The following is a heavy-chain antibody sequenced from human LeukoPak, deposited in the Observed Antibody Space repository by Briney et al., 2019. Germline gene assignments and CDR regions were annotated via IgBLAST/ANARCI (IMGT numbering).Heavy chain of an antibody. CDR3: ARDGGIAAAGTPDYYYGMDV. CDR2: IYSGGST. Sequence: GGSLRLSCAASGFTFSSYAMHWVRQAPGKGLEWVSVIYSGGSTYYADSVKGRFTISRHNSKNTLYLQMNSLRAEDTAVYYCARDGGIAAAGTPDYYYGMDVWGQGTTVTVSS. J-gene: IGHJ6*02. V-gene: IGHV3-53*04. D-gene: IGHD6-13*01. CDR1: GFTFSSYA.